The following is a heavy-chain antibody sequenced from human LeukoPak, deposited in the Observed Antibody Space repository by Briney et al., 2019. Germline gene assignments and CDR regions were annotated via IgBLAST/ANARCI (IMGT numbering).Heavy chain of an antibody. CDR3: ALEMTTTGYFDY. D-gene: IGHD4-17*01. V-gene: IGHV3-30*03. CDR1: GFTFSSYG. CDR2: ISYDGSNK. J-gene: IGHJ4*02. Sequence: PGGSLRISCTASGFTFSSYGMHWVRQAPGKGLEWVAVISYDGSNKYYADSVKGRFTISRDNTKNTLYLQMNSLRAEDTAVYYCALEMTTTGYFDYWGQGTLVTVSS.